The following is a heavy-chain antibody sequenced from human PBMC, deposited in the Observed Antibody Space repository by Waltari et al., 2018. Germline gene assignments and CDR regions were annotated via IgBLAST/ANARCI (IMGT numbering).Heavy chain of an antibody. V-gene: IGHV4-34*02. CDR2: INHRGNI. D-gene: IGHD2-21*01. J-gene: IGHJ4*02. Sequence: QVQLQQWGARLLKPSETLSLTCAVSGGSFSGHYWAWIRQAPGKGLEWIGEINHRGNINHNPSLKSRVSISVDTSKSQFSRSLNSVPAAVTAVYYCARNSRDGYRLPGIIAYWGQGSLVTVSS. CDR3: ARNSRDGYRLPGIIAY. CDR1: GGSFSGHY.